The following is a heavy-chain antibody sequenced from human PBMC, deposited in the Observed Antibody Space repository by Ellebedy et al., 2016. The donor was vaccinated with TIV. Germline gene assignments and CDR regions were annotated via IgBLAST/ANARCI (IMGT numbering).Heavy chain of an antibody. V-gene: IGHV1-2*04. Sequence: ASVKVSCKASGYTFTGYYMHWVRQAPGQGLEWMGWINPNSGGTNYAQKFQGWVTMTRDTSISTAYMELSRLRSDDTAVYYCARWLGAVDTAMVTPFSQGGMDVWGQGTTVTVSS. D-gene: IGHD5-18*01. J-gene: IGHJ6*02. CDR1: GYTFTGYY. CDR2: INPNSGGT. CDR3: ARWLGAVDTAMVTPFSQGGMDV.